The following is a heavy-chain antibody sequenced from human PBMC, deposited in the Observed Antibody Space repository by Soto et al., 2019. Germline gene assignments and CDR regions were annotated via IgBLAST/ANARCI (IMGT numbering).Heavy chain of an antibody. V-gene: IGHV5-51*01. CDR3: ARQQLTPGPHYYYYMDV. D-gene: IGHD6-13*01. CDR1: GYSFTSYW. CDR2: IYPGDSDT. J-gene: IGHJ6*03. Sequence: PGESLKISCKGSGYSFTSYWIGWVRQMPGKGLEWMGIIYPGDSDTRYSPSFQGQVTISADKSISTAYLQWSSLKASDTAMYYCARQQLTPGPHYYYYMDVWGKGTTVTVSS.